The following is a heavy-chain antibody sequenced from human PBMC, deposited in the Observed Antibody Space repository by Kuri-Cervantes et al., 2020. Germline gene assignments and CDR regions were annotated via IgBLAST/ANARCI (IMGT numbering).Heavy chain of an antibody. Sequence: ASVKVSCKVSGYTLTELSMHWVRQAPGKGLEWMGGFDPEDGETIYAQKFQGRVTMTEDTSTDTAYMELSSLRSEDTAVYYCARCQAIYALPGHPPPYGMDVWGQGTTVTVSS. CDR2: FDPEDGET. J-gene: IGHJ6*02. CDR1: GYTLTELS. D-gene: IGHD2/OR15-2a*01. CDR3: ARCQAIYALPGHPPPYGMDV. V-gene: IGHV1-24*01.